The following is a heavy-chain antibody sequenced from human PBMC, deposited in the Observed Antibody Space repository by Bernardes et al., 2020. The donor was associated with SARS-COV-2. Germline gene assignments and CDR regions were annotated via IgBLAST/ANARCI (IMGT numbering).Heavy chain of an antibody. J-gene: IGHJ3*02. D-gene: IGHD5-18*01. CDR1: GYTFTSYD. CDR2: NTPNSGTT. Sequence: DAVQDSCKASGYTFTSYDINWVRLAPGQRLEWMGWNTPNSGTTGYAQKFKGRVTMTRDTSINTAYMELRSLTSEDTAIYYCARERPSWGYIDSFDIWGQGTVVTVSS. CDR3: ARERPSWGYIDSFDI. V-gene: IGHV1-8*01.